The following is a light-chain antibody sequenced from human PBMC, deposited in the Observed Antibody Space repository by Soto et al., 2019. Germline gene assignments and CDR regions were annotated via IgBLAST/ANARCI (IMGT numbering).Light chain of an antibody. CDR3: SSHTSSNTWV. V-gene: IGLV2-14*01. J-gene: IGLJ3*02. CDR1: SSDIGGYKY. Sequence: QSALTQPASVSGSPGQSITISCTGTSSDIGGYKYVSWYQQYPGKAPKLMIYEVSNRPSGVSNRFSGSKSGNTASLTISGLQDEDEADYYCSSHTSSNTWVFGGGTQLTVL. CDR2: EVS.